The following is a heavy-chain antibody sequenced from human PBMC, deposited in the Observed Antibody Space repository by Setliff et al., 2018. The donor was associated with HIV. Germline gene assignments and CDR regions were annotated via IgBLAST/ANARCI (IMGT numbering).Heavy chain of an antibody. CDR1: GFTFGDYA. Sequence: GGSLRLSCTGTGFTFGDYATTWFRQAPGKGLEWVGFIRDKTSGGTAEYAASVKGRFTHSRDDSKSVAYLQMNSLKTDDTAVYYYIRGPWRTGMDVWGQGTTVTVSS. J-gene: IGHJ6*02. CDR3: IRGPWRTGMDV. CDR2: IRDKTSGGTA. D-gene: IGHD5-12*01. V-gene: IGHV3-49*03.